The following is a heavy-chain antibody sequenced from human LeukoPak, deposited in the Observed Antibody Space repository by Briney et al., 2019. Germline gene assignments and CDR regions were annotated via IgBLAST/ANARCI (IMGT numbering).Heavy chain of an antibody. CDR2: ISSSGSTI. J-gene: IGHJ6*03. Sequence: GGSLRLSCAASGFTFSDYYMSWIRQAPGKGLEWVSYISSSGSTIYYADSVKGRFTISRDNAKNSLYLQMNSLRAEDTAVYYCASTPFYYDSSGYYILDYYYYYMDVWGKGTTVTISS. V-gene: IGHV3-11*01. D-gene: IGHD3-22*01. CDR3: ASTPFYYDSSGYYILDYYYYYMDV. CDR1: GFTFSDYY.